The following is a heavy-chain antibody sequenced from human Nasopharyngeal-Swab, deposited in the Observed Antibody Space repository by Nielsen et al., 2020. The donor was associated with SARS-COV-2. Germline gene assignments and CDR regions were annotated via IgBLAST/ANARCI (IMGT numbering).Heavy chain of an antibody. CDR3: ARTPYCGGDCYHFDY. J-gene: IGHJ4*02. V-gene: IGHV3-21*06. CDR2: ISPSGNYV. D-gene: IGHD2-21*02. Sequence: GESLKISCAASGFTFSAYAMNWVRQAPGKGLEWVSSISPSGNYVFYEDSVKGRFTISRDNAKNSLFLQMNSLRAEDTGVYYCARTPYCGGDCYHFDYWGQGTLVTVSS. CDR1: GFTFSAYA.